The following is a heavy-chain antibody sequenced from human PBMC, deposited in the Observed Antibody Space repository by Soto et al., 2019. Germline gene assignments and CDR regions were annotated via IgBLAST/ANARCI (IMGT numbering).Heavy chain of an antibody. J-gene: IGHJ6*01. Sequence: GGSLRLSCAASVFTFSSYAMTCVRHAPGKGLEWVSSISGSGDYTYYADSVKGRFTISRDNSKNTLYLQMNSLRAEDTAVYYCAKGLAVAGPYSYGMEVLGQATTVNVSS. CDR1: VFTFSSYA. D-gene: IGHD6-19*01. V-gene: IGHV3-23*01. CDR2: ISGSGDYT. CDR3: AKGLAVAGPYSYGMEV.